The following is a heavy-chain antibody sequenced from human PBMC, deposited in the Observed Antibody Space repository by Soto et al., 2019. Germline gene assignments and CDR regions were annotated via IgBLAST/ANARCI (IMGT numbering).Heavy chain of an antibody. CDR2: ISGSGGST. D-gene: IGHD6-19*01. Sequence: EVQVLESGGGLVQHGGCLRLSCAVSGFTFSSYAMSWVRQAPGKVMEWVSGISGSGGSTCSADSVKGRFSIARDNSRNTLFLQMNSLRPEDTAVYHCAKDRKSGSGWYWDYWGQGTLVTVSS. V-gene: IGHV3-23*01. CDR1: GFTFSSYA. CDR3: AKDRKSGSGWYWDY. J-gene: IGHJ4*02.